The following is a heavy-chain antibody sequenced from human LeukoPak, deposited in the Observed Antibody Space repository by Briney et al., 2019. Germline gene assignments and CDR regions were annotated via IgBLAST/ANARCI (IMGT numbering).Heavy chain of an antibody. D-gene: IGHD2-2*01. CDR1: GFTVSSNY. Sequence: GGSLRLSCAASGFTVSSNYMSWVRQAPGKGLEWVSVIYSGGSTYYVDSVKGRFTISRDNSKNTLYLQMNSLRAEDTAVYYCARGGCSSTSCYYYYYMDVWGKGTTVTVSS. V-gene: IGHV3-66*02. J-gene: IGHJ6*03. CDR2: IYSGGST. CDR3: ARGGCSSTSCYYYYYMDV.